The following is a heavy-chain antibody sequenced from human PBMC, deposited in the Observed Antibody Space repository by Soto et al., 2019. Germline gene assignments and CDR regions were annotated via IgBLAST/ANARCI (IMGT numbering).Heavy chain of an antibody. J-gene: IGHJ4*02. Sequence: QVQLVESGGGVVQPGRSLRLSCAASGFTFSSYGMHWVRQAPDRGLEWVAIIWYDGSNKYYPDSVKGRFTISRDNSQISLSLPMNSPSAEDTAVYYCARDPGYYYFYYWGQGTLVTVAS. CDR3: ARDPGYYYFYY. CDR1: GFTFSSYG. D-gene: IGHD5-18*01. V-gene: IGHV3-33*01. CDR2: IWYDGSNK.